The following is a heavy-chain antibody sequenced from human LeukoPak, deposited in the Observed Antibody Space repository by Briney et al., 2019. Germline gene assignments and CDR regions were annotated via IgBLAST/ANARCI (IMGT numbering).Heavy chain of an antibody. D-gene: IGHD3-3*01. CDR2: TYYRSKWYN. CDR3: ARAHHDFWSGYYTGLNY. CDR1: GDSVSSNSAA. Sequence: SQTLSLTCAISGDSVSSNSAAWNWIRQSPSRGLEWLGSTYYRSKWYNDYAVSVKSRITINPDTSKNQFSLQLNSVTPEDTAVYYCARAHHDFWSGYYTGLNYWGQGTLVTVSS. J-gene: IGHJ4*02. V-gene: IGHV6-1*01.